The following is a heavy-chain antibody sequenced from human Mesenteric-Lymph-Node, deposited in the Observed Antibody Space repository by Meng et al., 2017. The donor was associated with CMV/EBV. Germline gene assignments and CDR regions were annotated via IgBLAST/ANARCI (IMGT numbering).Heavy chain of an antibody. J-gene: IGHJ6*02. D-gene: IGHD3-3*01. Sequence: SVKVSCKVSGYTLTELSMHWVRQAPGKGLEWMGGIIPILGIANYAQKFQGRVTITADKSTSTAYMELSSLRSEDTAVYYCARDPLDYDFWSGYYPRTENYYYGMDVWGQGTTVTVSS. CDR2: IIPILGIA. CDR3: ARDPLDYDFWSGYYPRTENYYYGMDV. V-gene: IGHV1-69*10. CDR1: GYTLTELS.